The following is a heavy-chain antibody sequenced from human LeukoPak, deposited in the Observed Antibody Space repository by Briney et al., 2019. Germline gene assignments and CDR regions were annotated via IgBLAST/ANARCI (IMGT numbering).Heavy chain of an antibody. D-gene: IGHD3-3*01. CDR1: GFTFSSYW. J-gene: IGHJ4*02. CDR2: IKQDGSEK. V-gene: IGHV3-7*01. Sequence: GGSLRLSCVVSGFTFSSYWMSWVRQAPGKGLEWVANIKQDGSEKYYVDSVKGRFTISRDNAKKSLYLQMNSLRAEDTAVYYCARADYDFWSGHYYYFDYWGQGPLVTVSS. CDR3: ARADYDFWSGHYYYFDY.